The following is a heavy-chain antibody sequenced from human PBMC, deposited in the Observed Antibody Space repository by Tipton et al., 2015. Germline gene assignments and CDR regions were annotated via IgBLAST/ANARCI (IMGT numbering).Heavy chain of an antibody. V-gene: IGHV5-51*01. CDR2: IYPGDSET. D-gene: IGHD6-6*01. Sequence: QLVQSGAEVKKPGESLKISCKGSGYDFPHYWIAWVRQMPGKGLEWMGIIYPGDSETRYSPSFQGQVTISADKSISTAYLQWSSLKASGTAMYYCARAGLDSSSSSDYWGQGTLVTVSS. J-gene: IGHJ4*02. CDR1: GYDFPHYW. CDR3: ARAGLDSSSSSDY.